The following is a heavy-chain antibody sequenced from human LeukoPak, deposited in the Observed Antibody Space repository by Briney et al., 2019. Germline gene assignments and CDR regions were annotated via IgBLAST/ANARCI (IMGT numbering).Heavy chain of an antibody. D-gene: IGHD1-7*01. CDR1: GFTFSSYS. CDR2: ISSSSSYI. J-gene: IGHJ4*02. CDR3: ARDLKDRITGTTFDY. Sequence: GGSLRLSCAASGFTFSSYSMNWVRQAPGKGLEWDSSISSSSSYIYYADSVKGRFTISRDNAKNSLYLQMNSLRAEDTAVYYCARDLKDRITGTTFDYWGQGTLVTVSS. V-gene: IGHV3-21*01.